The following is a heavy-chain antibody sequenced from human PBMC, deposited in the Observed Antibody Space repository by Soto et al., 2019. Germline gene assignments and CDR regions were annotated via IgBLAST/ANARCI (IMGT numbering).Heavy chain of an antibody. V-gene: IGHV4-30-2*01. CDR1: CGSISSGGYS. Sequence: PSETLSLTCAVSCGSISSGGYSWSCLLQPPGKGLEWIGYIYHSGSTYYNPSLKSRVTISVDRSKNQFSLKLSSVTAADTAVYYCASTGCHGYYGMEVWGQGTTVTVSS. CDR2: IYHSGST. D-gene: IGHD2-8*01. J-gene: IGHJ6*02. CDR3: ASTGCHGYYGMEV.